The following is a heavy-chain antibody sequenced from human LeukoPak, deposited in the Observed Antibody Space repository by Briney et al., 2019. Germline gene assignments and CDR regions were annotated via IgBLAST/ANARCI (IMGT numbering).Heavy chain of an antibody. V-gene: IGHV4-34*01. CDR1: GGSFSGYY. CDR3: ARGPDSFDY. CDR2: INHSGSI. J-gene: IGHJ4*02. D-gene: IGHD3-22*01. Sequence: SETLSLTCAVYGGSFSGYYWSWIRQPPGKGLEWIGEINHSGSINYNPSLKSRVTISVDTSKNQFSLKLSSVTAADTAVYYCARGPDSFDYWGQGTLVTVSS.